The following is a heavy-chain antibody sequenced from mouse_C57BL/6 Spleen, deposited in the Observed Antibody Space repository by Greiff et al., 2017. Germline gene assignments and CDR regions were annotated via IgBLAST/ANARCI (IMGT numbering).Heavy chain of an antibody. V-gene: IGHV1-80*01. Sequence: VQLQQSGAELVKPGASVKISCKASGYAFSSYWMNWVKQRPGKGLEWIGQIYPGDGDTNYNGKFKGKATLTADKSSSTAYMQLSSLTSEDSAVYFCARFSSSGYVFDYWGQGTTLTVSS. CDR3: ARFSSSGYVFDY. D-gene: IGHD3-2*02. J-gene: IGHJ2*01. CDR2: IYPGDGDT. CDR1: GYAFSSYW.